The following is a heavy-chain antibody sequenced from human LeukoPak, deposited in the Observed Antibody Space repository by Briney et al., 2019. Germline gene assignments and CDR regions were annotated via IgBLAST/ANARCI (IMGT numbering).Heavy chain of an antibody. J-gene: IGHJ4*02. Sequence: SGGSLRLSCAASGFTFSSYWMSWVRQTPGKGLEWVANIKQDGSEKYYVDSVKGRFTISRDNAKNSLYLQMNSLRAEDTAVYYCARARDYGDFDYWGQGTLVTVSS. CDR3: ARARDYGDFDY. V-gene: IGHV3-7*01. CDR2: IKQDGSEK. D-gene: IGHD4-17*01. CDR1: GFTFSSYW.